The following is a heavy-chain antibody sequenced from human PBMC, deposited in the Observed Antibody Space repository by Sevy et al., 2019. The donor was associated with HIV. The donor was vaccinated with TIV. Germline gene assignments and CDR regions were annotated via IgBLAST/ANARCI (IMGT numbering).Heavy chain of an antibody. CDR1: GFTFSSYS. CDR2: ISSSSSYI. CDR3: ARDCTNGVCYTGYYYYGMDV. Sequence: GGSLRLSCAASGFTFSSYSMNWVRQAPGKGLEWVSSISSSSSYIYDADSVKGRFTISRDNAKNSLYLQMNSLRAEDTAVYYCARDCTNGVCYTGYYYYGMDVWGQGTTVTVSS. D-gene: IGHD2-8*01. V-gene: IGHV3-21*01. J-gene: IGHJ6*02.